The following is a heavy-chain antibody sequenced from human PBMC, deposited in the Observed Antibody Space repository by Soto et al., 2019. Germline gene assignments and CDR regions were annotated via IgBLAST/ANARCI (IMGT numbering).Heavy chain of an antibody. D-gene: IGHD5-18*01. CDR1: GFTFTSSA. V-gene: IGHV1-58*01. CDR2: IVVGSGNT. J-gene: IGHJ4*02. Sequence: QMQLVQSGPEVKKPGSSVKVSCKASGFTFTSSAVQWVRQARGQRLEWIGWIVVGSGNTNYAQKFQERVTITRDMSTSTAYMELSSLRSEDTAVYYCAALGHTYSYGYNWGQGTLVTVSS. CDR3: AALGHTYSYGYN.